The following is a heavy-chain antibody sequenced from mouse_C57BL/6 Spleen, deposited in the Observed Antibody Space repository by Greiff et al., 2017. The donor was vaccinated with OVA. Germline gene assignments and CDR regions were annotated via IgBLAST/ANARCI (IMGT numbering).Heavy chain of an antibody. J-gene: IGHJ2*01. Sequence: QVHVKQSGAELVKPGASVKISCKASGYAFSSYWMNWVKQRPGKGLEWIGQIYPGDGDTNYNGKFKGKATLTADKSSSTAYMQLSSLTSEDSAVYFCARTYGSSSYYFDYWGQGTTLTVSS. CDR3: ARTYGSSSYYFDY. V-gene: IGHV1-80*01. CDR1: GYAFSSYW. D-gene: IGHD1-1*01. CDR2: IYPGDGDT.